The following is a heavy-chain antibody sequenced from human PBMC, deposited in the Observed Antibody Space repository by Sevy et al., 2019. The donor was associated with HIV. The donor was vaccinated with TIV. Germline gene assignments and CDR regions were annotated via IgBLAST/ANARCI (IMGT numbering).Heavy chain of an antibody. D-gene: IGHD2-2*01. CDR2: INTNTGNP. CDR1: GYTFTSYV. J-gene: IGHJ6*02. V-gene: IGHV7-4-1*02. Sequence: ASVKVSCKASGYTFTSYVMNWVRQAPGQGLEWMGWINTNTGNPTYAQGFTGRFVFSLDTSVSTAYLQISSLKAEDTAVYYCARWECSSSSCYYYYGMDVWGQRATVTVSS. CDR3: ARWECSSSSCYYYYGMDV.